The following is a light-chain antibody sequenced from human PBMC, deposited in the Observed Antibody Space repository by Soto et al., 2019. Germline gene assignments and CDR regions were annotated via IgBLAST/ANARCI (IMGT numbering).Light chain of an antibody. CDR1: SSNIGSNY. CDR2: RNN. V-gene: IGLV1-47*01. J-gene: IGLJ3*02. CDR3: ATWDGSLIGWV. Sequence: QSVLTQPPSASGTPGQRVTISCSGSSSNIGSNYVYWYQQLPGTAPKLLIYRNNQRPSGVPDRFSGSKSGTSASLAISGLRSEDEADYYCATWDGSLIGWVFGGGTKLTVL.